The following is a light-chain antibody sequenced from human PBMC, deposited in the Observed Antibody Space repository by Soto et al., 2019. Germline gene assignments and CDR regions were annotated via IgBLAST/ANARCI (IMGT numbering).Light chain of an antibody. J-gene: IGLJ2*01. CDR1: SSNIGSNT. CDR3: ASWDDSLNGVV. V-gene: IGLV1-44*01. Sequence: QSVLIQPPSASGTPGQRVTISCSGSSSNIGSNTVNWYQQLPGTAPKLLIYSNNQRPSGVPDRFAGYKSGTSASLAISGLQSEDEAEYYCASWDDSLNGVVFGGGTKLTVL. CDR2: SNN.